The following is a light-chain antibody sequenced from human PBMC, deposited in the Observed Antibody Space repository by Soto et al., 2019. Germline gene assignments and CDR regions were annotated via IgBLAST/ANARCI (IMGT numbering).Light chain of an antibody. Sequence: IQMTQSPSSLSASVGDRVTITCRASQDIRNYLAWYQQRPGTVPKLLIYSASTLQSGVPSRFSGSGSGTDFTLTISRLEPEDFAVYYCQQYGSSPVTFGQGTKVEIK. V-gene: IGKV1-27*01. J-gene: IGKJ1*01. CDR2: SAS. CDR1: QDIRNY. CDR3: QQYGSSPVT.